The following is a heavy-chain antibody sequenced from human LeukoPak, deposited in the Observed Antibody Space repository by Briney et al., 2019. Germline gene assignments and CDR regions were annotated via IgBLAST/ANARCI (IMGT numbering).Heavy chain of an antibody. V-gene: IGHV1-18*01. Sequence: ASVTVSCKASGYTFTSYGIRWVRQAPGQGLEWMGCISAYNGNTYYAHELQGRFTMTTETSTSTTYMELNSLRADDTAVYYFSGVRAAYYDFWSGYEGYMEVWGKGTTVTVSS. CDR1: GYTFTSYG. CDR2: ISAYNGNT. CDR3: SGVRAAYYDFWSGYEGYMEV. J-gene: IGHJ6*03. D-gene: IGHD3-3*01.